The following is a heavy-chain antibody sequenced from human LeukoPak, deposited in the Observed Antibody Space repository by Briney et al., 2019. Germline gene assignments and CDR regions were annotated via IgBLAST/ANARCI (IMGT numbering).Heavy chain of an antibody. CDR3: ARLPYLLRWRDDAFDI. V-gene: IGHV4-30-2*01. D-gene: IGHD4-23*01. CDR1: GGSISSGGYY. J-gene: IGHJ3*02. Sequence: PSQTLSLTCTVSGGSISSGGYYWSWIRQPPGKGLEWIGYIYHSGSTYYNPSLKSRVTISVDRSKNQFSLRLSSVTAADTAVYYCARLPYLLRWRDDAFDIWGQGTVVTVSS. CDR2: IYHSGST.